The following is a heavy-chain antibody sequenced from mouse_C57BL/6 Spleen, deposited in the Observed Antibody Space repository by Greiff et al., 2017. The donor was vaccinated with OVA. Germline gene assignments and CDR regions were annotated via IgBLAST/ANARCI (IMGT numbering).Heavy chain of an antibody. CDR2: INPNYGTT. V-gene: IGHV1-39*01. D-gene: IGHD2-1*01. CDR3: ARSYYGNYPYAMDY. CDR1: GYSFTDYN. Sequence: EDQLQQSGPELVKPGASVKISCKASGYSFTDYNMNWVKQSNGKSLEWIGVINPNYGTTSYNQKFKGKATLTVDQSSSTAYMQLNSLTSEDSAVYYCARSYYGNYPYAMDYWGQGTSVTVSS. J-gene: IGHJ4*01.